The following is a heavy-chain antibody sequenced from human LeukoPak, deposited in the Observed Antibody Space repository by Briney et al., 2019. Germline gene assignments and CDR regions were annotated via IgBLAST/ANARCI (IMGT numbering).Heavy chain of an antibody. CDR2: IYYSGST. D-gene: IGHD4-17*01. CDR1: GGSISSYY. J-gene: IGHJ2*01. V-gene: IGHV4-59*01. Sequence: PSETLSLTCTVSGGSISSYYWSWIRQPPGKGLEWIGYIYYSGSTNYNPSLKSRVTISVDTSKNQFSLKLSSVTAADTAEFYCARDRGGYFDLWGRGTLVTVSS. CDR3: ARDRGGYFDL.